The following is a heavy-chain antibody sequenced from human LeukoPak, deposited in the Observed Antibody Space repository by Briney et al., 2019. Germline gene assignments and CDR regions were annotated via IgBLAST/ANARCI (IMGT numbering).Heavy chain of an antibody. CDR3: ARDYGPTRGPGYSEGDY. CDR2: ISSSGSTI. Sequence: GALRLSCAASGFTFSDYYMSWIRQAPGKGLEWVSYISSSGSTIYYADSVKGRFTISRDNAKNSLYLQMNSLRAEDPAVYYCARDYGPTRGPGYSEGDYWGQGTLVTVSS. D-gene: IGHD5-18*01. CDR1: GFTFSDYY. V-gene: IGHV3-11*01. J-gene: IGHJ4*02.